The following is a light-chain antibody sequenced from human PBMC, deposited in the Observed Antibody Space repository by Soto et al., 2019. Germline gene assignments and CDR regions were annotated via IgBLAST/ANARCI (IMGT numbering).Light chain of an antibody. J-gene: IGKJ1*01. CDR3: QQYISASRT. V-gene: IGKV1-5*03. CDR2: KAS. Sequence: DIQMTQSPSTLSSSVGDRVTITCRASQRISSWLAWYKQKPGKAPKLLIYKASSLQSGAPSRFSGSGSGTEFSITISSLQPDDFATYFCQQYISASRTFGQGTK. CDR1: QRISSW.